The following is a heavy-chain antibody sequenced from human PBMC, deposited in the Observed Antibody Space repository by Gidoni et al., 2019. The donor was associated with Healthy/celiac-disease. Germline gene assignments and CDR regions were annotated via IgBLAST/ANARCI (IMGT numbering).Heavy chain of an antibody. J-gene: IGHJ3*02. Sequence: QVQLQQWGAGLLKPSETLSLTCAVYGGSFSGYYWSWIRQPPGKGLEWIGEINHSGSTNYNPSLKSRVTISVDTFKNQFSLKLSSVTAADTAVYYCARDRTIYSYGLVDAFDIWGQGTMVTVSS. V-gene: IGHV4-34*01. CDR1: GGSFSGYY. CDR2: INHSGST. D-gene: IGHD5-18*01. CDR3: ARDRTIYSYGLVDAFDI.